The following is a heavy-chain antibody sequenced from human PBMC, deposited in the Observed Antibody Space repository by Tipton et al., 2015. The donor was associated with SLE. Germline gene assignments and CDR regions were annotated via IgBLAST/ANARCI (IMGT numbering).Heavy chain of an antibody. V-gene: IGHV4-59*12. D-gene: IGHD4-23*01. CDR2: IYHSGST. CDR1: GGSISSYY. J-gene: IGHJ4*02. Sequence: TLSLTCTVSGGSISSYYWSWIRQPPGKGLEWIGYIYHSGSTNYNPSLKSRVTISVDTSKNQFSLKLSSVTAADTAVYYCALFGGSKGYWGQGTLVTVSS. CDR3: ALFGGSKGY.